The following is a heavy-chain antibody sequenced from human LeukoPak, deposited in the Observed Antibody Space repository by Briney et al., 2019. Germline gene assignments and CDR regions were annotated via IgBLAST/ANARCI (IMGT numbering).Heavy chain of an antibody. Sequence: GGSLRLSCAASGFTVSSNYMSWVRQAPGKGLEWVSVIYSGGSTYYADSVKGRFTISRDNSKNTLYLQMNSLRAEDTAVYYCASTVRGIYYYYYYMDVWGKGTTVTISS. CDR3: ASTVRGIYYYYYYMDV. D-gene: IGHD3-10*01. J-gene: IGHJ6*03. V-gene: IGHV3-53*01. CDR1: GFTVSSNY. CDR2: IYSGGST.